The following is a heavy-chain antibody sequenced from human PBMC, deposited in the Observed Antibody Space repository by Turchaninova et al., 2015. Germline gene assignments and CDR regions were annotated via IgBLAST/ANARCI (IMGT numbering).Heavy chain of an antibody. V-gene: IGHV1-69*01. D-gene: IGHD3-9*01. CDR1: GGTVRSYG. CDR3: ARTGDYDILTGYYYYFDY. Sequence: QVQLVQSGAGVKKPGSSGKVSCKAAGGTVRSYGFRWVRNAPGKGLESSGGISPIGGTAKDAQKFQSRVTITADESTTTAYMELSSLRSEDTAVYYCARTGDYDILTGYYYYFDYWGQGTLVTVSS. J-gene: IGHJ4*02. CDR2: ISPIGGTA.